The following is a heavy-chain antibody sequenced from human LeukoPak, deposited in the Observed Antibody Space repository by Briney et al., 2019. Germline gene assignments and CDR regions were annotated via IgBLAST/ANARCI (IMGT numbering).Heavy chain of an antibody. J-gene: IGHJ6*02. CDR1: GFTFSSYG. CDR2: ISYDGSNK. Sequence: GGSLRLSCAASGFTFSSYGMHWVRQAPGKGLEWVAVISYDGSNKYYADSVKGLFTISRDNSKNTLYLQMNSLRAEDTAVYYCAKDISSSWYYYYYGMDVWGQGTTVTVSS. D-gene: IGHD6-13*01. V-gene: IGHV3-30*18. CDR3: AKDISSSWYYYYYGMDV.